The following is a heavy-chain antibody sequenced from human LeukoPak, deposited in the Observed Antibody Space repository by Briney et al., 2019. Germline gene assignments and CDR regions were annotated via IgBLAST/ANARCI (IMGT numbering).Heavy chain of an antibody. CDR3: ATSQTTSGRYGNAFDI. CDR1: GFTFGSYW. V-gene: IGHV3-7*01. J-gene: IGHJ3*02. Sequence: GGSLRLSCAASGFTFGSYWMSWVRQAPGKGLEWVANIKQDGSEKYYVDSVKGRFTISRDNTKNSLYLQMNTLRAEDTAVYHCATSQTTSGRYGNAFDIWGQGTMVTVSS. D-gene: IGHD6-19*01. CDR2: IKQDGSEK.